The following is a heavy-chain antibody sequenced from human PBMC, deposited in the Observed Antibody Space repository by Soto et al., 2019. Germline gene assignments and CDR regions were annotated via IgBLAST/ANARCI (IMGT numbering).Heavy chain of an antibody. D-gene: IGHD5-12*01. CDR2: IIPIFGTA. V-gene: IGHV1-69*06. Sequence: SVKVSCKASGGTFSSYAISWVRQAPGQGLEWMGGIIPIFGTANYAQKFQGRVTITADKSTSTAYMELSSLRSEDTAVYYCARGRWLQSDYYYGMDVWGQGTTVTVS. CDR1: GGTFSSYA. J-gene: IGHJ6*02. CDR3: ARGRWLQSDYYYGMDV.